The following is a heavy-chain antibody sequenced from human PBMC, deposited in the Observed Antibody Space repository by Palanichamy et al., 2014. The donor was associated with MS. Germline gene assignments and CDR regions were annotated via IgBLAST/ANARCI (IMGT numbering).Heavy chain of an antibody. J-gene: IGHJ3*02. Sequence: QVQLVQPGTEVQKPGASVKVSCKSFGYTFTTYGVSWVRQAPGQGLEWMGWISTSTGNANYAQKFQGRLTMTTDTSTSTVYMEMRSLRSDDTAVYYCARDWQCTHGGCYDVFDIWGQGTMVTVSS. V-gene: IGHV1-18*01. CDR1: GYTFTTYG. D-gene: IGHD2-8*01. CDR3: ARDWQCTHGGCYDVFDI. CDR2: ISTSTGNA.